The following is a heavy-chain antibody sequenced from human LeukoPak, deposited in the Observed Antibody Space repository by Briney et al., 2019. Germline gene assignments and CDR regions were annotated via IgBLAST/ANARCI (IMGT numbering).Heavy chain of an antibody. V-gene: IGHV1-18*01. CDR2: ISTYNGDT. CDR3: AREWWGYDVLTGDNWFDP. CDR1: GYPFTTYG. D-gene: IGHD3-9*01. Sequence: ASVTVFCKASGYPFTTYGIIWVRQAPGQGLEWMGWISTYNGDTNYAEKFQGRVTMTTDTSTNTAYIELRSLTSDDTAAYYCAREWWGYDVLTGDNWFDPWGQGTLVTVSS. J-gene: IGHJ5*02.